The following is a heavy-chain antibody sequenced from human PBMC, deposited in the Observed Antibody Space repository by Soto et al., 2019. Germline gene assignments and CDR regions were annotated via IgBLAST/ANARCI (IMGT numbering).Heavy chain of an antibody. Sequence: GGSLRLSCAASEVSFSSYSMNWVRQAPGKGLEWVSSVSSSGTYIYYADSVKGRFTTSRDNAKNSLYLQMSSLRAEDTAVYYCARAPPAGYSSFDYWGQGLLVTVS. J-gene: IGHJ4*02. CDR1: EVSFSSYS. D-gene: IGHD6-13*01. V-gene: IGHV3-21*01. CDR2: VSSSGTYI. CDR3: ARAPPAGYSSFDY.